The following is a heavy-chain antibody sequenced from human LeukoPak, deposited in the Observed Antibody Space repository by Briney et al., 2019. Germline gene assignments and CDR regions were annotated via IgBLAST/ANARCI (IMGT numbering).Heavy chain of an antibody. V-gene: IGHV3-23*01. D-gene: IGHD2-21*02. J-gene: IGHJ4*02. CDR3: AKDQWAYCGGDCSPIDY. CDR2: ISGSGGST. CDR1: GFTFSSYG. Sequence: PGGTLRLSCAASGFTFSSYGMSWVRQAPGKGLEWVSAISGSGGSTYHADSVKGRFTISRDNSKNTLYLQMNSLRAEDTAVYYCAKDQWAYCGGDCSPIDYWGQGTLVTVSS.